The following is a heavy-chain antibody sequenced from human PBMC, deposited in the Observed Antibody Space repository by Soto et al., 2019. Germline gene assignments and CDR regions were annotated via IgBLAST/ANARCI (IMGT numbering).Heavy chain of an antibody. CDR2: ISSDGSST. Sequence: EVQLVESGGGLVQPGGSLRLSCAASGFTFSSHWMHWVRQAPGKGLVWVSRISSDGSSTTYADSVKGRFTISRDNAKNTLYLQMHTLRAEDTAGYDCAREYGGQWLVVYDFWGQGTLVTVSS. D-gene: IGHD6-19*01. J-gene: IGHJ4*02. CDR1: GFTFSSHW. V-gene: IGHV3-74*03. CDR3: AREYGGQWLVVYDF.